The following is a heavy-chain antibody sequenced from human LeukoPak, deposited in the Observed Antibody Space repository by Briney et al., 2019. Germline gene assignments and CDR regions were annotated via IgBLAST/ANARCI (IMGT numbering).Heavy chain of an antibody. D-gene: IGHD5-18*01. CDR1: GDTVTNDP. Sequence: ASVKVSCKASGDTVTNDPLTWVRQATGQGLEWMGWMNPDSGNTGYAQKFQGRVTMTRNTSISTAYMQLSSLRSEDTAVYYCARGRGKYSSLDYWGQGTLVAVSS. CDR2: MNPDSGNT. J-gene: IGHJ4*02. V-gene: IGHV1-8*02. CDR3: ARGRGKYSSLDY.